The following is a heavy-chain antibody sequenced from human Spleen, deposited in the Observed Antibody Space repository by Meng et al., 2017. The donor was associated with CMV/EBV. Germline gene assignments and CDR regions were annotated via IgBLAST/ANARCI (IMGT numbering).Heavy chain of an antibody. CDR2: IYYSGST. J-gene: IGHJ4*02. CDR1: GGSISSGDYY. V-gene: IGHV4-30-4*08. CDR3: ASSTYYYDSSGYRVTGYFDY. D-gene: IGHD3-22*01. Sequence: VQLRESAPGLVKPPHTLSLTCTVSGGSISSGDYYWSWIRQPPGKGLEWIGYIYYSGSTYYNPSLKSRVTISVDTSKNQFSLKLSSVTAADTAVYYCASSTYYYDSSGYRVTGYFDYWGQGTLVTVSS.